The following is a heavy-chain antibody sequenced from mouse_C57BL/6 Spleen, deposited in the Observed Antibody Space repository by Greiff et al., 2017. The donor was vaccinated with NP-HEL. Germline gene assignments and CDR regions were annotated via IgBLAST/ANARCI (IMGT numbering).Heavy chain of an antibody. V-gene: IGHV1-80*01. CDR3: ARSRTIVTLDY. D-gene: IGHD2-5*01. CDR1: GYAFSSYW. CDR2: IYPGDGDT. J-gene: IGHJ2*01. Sequence: VQLQQSGAELVKPGASVKISCKASGYAFSSYWMNWVKQRPGKGLEWIGQIYPGDGDTNYNGKFKGKATLTADKSSSTAYMQLSSLTSEDSAVYFCARSRTIVTLDYWGQGTTLTVSS.